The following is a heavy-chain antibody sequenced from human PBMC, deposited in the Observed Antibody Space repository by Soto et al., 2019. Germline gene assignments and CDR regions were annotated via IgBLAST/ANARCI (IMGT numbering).Heavy chain of an antibody. D-gene: IGHD4-17*01. CDR1: GGSINRSPYY. J-gene: IGHJ6*02. CDR2: IYETGRT. Sequence: SETLSLTCSVSGGSINRSPYYWDGIRQSPGKGLEWIGSIYETGRTNHNPLLKSRVTMTVDTSRNQFSLKLSSVIAADTAVYSCVRLRWNYYYYYGMDVWGQGTTVTVSS. V-gene: IGHV4-39*01. CDR3: VRLRWNYYYYYGMDV.